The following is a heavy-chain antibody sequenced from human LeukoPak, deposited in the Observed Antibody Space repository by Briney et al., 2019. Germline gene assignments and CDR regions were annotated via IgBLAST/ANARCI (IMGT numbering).Heavy chain of an antibody. CDR3: TTGLLRRYAFDI. D-gene: IGHD1-26*01. J-gene: IGHJ3*02. Sequence: GGSLILSCAASGFTFSDAWMRWVRQAPGKGLEWVGRIKSKTDGWTTDYAAPVKGRFTISRDDSKNTVFLQMNTLRTEDTAEYYCTTGLLRRYAFDIWGRGTMVTVSS. CDR1: GFTFSDAW. V-gene: IGHV3-15*01. CDR2: IKSKTDGWTT.